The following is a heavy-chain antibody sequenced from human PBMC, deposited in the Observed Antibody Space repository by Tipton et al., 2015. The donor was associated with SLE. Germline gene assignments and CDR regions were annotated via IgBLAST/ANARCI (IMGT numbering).Heavy chain of an antibody. J-gene: IGHJ4*02. V-gene: IGHV6-1*01. D-gene: IGHD1-26*01. CDR2: TYCRSKCYN. CDR1: GDSVSSNSAA. CDR3: ARSTLARGSYSIHEF. Sequence: GLVKPSQTLSLTCAISGDSVSSNSAAWHWIRQSPSRGLEWLGRTYCRSKCYNDYAVSVKSRITINPDTSKNLFSLHLNSVTPEDTAVYYCARSTLARGSYSIHEFWGQGTLVTVSS.